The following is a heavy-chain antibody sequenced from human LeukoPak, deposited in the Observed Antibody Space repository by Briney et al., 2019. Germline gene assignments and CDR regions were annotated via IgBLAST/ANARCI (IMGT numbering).Heavy chain of an antibody. CDR3: ARMVQRNWFDP. Sequence: SETLSLTCTVSGGSISSYYWSWIRQPPGEGLEWIGYIYYSGSTNYNPSLKSRVTISVDTSKNQFSLKLSSVTAADTAVYYCARMVQRNWFDPWGQGTLVTVSP. D-gene: IGHD3-10*01. CDR2: IYYSGST. J-gene: IGHJ5*02. CDR1: GGSISSYY. V-gene: IGHV4-59*01.